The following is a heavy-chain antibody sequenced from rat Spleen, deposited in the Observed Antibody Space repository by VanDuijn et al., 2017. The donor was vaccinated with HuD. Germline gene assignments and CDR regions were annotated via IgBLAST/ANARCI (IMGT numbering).Heavy chain of an antibody. CDR1: GFTFNNYW. CDR2: ITNTGGST. CDR3: TRADYDGTYYPLGWDA. V-gene: IGHV5-31*01. D-gene: IGHD1-12*02. Sequence: EVQLVESGGGLVQPGRSLKLSCVASGFTFNNYWMTWIRQAPGKGLEWVASITNTGGSTYYPDSVKGRFTISRDNAKSTLYLQMNSLRSEDTATNYCTRADYDGTYYPLGWDAWGQGASVTVSS. J-gene: IGHJ4*01.